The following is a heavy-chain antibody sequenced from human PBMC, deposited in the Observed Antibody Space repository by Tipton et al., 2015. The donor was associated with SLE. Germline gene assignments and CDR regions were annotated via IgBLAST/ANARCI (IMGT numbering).Heavy chain of an antibody. Sequence: LRLSCTVSGGSITSHYWSWIRQPPGRGLEWIGYIYYSGSTYYNPSLKSRVTISVDTSKNQFSLKLSSVTAADTAVYYCARGLLVVPAAMGGWFDPWGQGTLVTVSS. CDR1: GGSITSHY. J-gene: IGHJ5*02. CDR2: IYYSGST. CDR3: ARGLLVVPAAMGGWFDP. D-gene: IGHD2-2*01. V-gene: IGHV4-59*11.